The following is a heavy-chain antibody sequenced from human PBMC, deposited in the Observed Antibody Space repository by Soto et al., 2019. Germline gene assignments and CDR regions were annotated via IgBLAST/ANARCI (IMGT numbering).Heavy chain of an antibody. V-gene: IGHV1-58*02. CDR2: IVVGSGNT. D-gene: IGHD1-26*01. CDR1: GFTFTSSA. Sequence: KVSCRASGFTFTSSAMQRVRQARGQRLEWIGWIVVGSGNTNYAQKFQERVTITRDTSTSKVYMELSSLRSEDTAVYYCASNSGSYLNELDYWGQGTLVTVSS. CDR3: ASNSGSYLNELDY. J-gene: IGHJ4*02.